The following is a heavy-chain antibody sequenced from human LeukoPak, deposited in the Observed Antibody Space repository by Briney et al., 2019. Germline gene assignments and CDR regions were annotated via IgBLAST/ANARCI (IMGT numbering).Heavy chain of an antibody. CDR3: ARGQIVYSFDRSGYFDY. D-gene: IGHD3-22*01. CDR1: GYTFTSYE. J-gene: IGHJ4*02. V-gene: IGHV1-8*01. Sequence: GASVKVSCKASGYTFTSYEINWVRQATGQGLEWMGWMNPDSGNTGYAQQFQGRVTMTRNTSISTAYMELSSLRSEDTAVYYYARGQIVYSFDRSGYFDYWGQGNLVTVSS. CDR2: MNPDSGNT.